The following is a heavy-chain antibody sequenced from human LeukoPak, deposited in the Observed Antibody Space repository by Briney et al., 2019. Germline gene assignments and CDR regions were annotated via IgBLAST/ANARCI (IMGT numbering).Heavy chain of an antibody. CDR2: INPNSGGT. CDR3: AREYDSSGYVDY. V-gene: IGHV1-2*02. D-gene: IGHD3-22*01. J-gene: IGHJ4*02. CDR1: GYTFTGYY. Sequence: ASVKVSCKASGYTFTGYYMHWVRQAPGQGLEWMGWINPNSGGTNYAQKFQGRVTMTTDTSTSTAYMELRSLRSDDTAVYYCAREYDSSGYVDYWGQGTLVTVSS.